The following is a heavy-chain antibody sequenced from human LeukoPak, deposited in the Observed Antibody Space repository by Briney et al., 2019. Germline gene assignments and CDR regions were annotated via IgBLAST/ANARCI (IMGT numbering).Heavy chain of an antibody. CDR3: AKEYGSFDSYYYMDV. J-gene: IGHJ6*03. CDR1: GFTFSSYG. Sequence: GGSLRLSCAASGFTFSSYGMHWVRQAPGKGLEWVAVIWYDGSIKYYADSVKGRFTISRDNSKNTLYLQMNSLRAEDTAVYYCAKEYGSFDSYYYMDVWGKGTTVTVSS. V-gene: IGHV3-33*06. D-gene: IGHD3-10*01. CDR2: IWYDGSIK.